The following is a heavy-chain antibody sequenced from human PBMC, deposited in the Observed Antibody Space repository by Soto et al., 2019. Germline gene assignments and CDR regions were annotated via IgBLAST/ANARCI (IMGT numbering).Heavy chain of an antibody. CDR2: ISWNSGSI. V-gene: IGHV3-9*01. J-gene: IGHJ6*02. D-gene: IGHD6-13*01. Sequence: EVQLVESGGGLVQPGRSLRLSCAASGFTFDDYDMHWVRQAPGKDLEWVSGISWNSGSIGYADSVKGRFTISRDNAKNSLYLQMNSLRAEDTALYYCAKGMAAAGTGYYGMDVWGQGTTVTVSS. CDR3: AKGMAAAGTGYYGMDV. CDR1: GFTFDDYD.